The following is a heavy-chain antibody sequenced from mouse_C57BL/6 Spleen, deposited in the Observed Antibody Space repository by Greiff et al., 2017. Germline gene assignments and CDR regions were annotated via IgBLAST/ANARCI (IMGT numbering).Heavy chain of an antibody. Sequence: VQLKESGGGLVQPGGSLKLSCAASGFTFSDYYMYWVRQTPAKRLEWVAYISNGGGSTYYPDTVKGRFTISRDNAKNTLYLQMSRLKYKDTAMYYCARPDYDGTAWFAYWGQGTLVTVSA. CDR3: ARPDYDGTAWFAY. V-gene: IGHV5-12*01. D-gene: IGHD2-4*01. CDR2: ISNGGGST. CDR1: GFTFSDYY. J-gene: IGHJ3*01.